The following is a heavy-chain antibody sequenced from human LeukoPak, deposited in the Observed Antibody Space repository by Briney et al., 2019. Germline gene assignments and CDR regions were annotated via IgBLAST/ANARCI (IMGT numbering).Heavy chain of an antibody. D-gene: IGHD3-10*01. CDR2: IYHSGST. J-gene: IGHJ3*02. CDR1: GYSISSGYY. V-gene: IGHV4-38-2*01. CDR3: ARGLWFGESVGAFDI. Sequence: SETLSLTCAVSGYSISSGYYWGWIRQPPGKGLEWIGSIYHSGSTYYNPSLKGRVTISVDTSKNQFSLKLSSVTAADTAVYYCARGLWFGESVGAFDIWGQGTMATVSS.